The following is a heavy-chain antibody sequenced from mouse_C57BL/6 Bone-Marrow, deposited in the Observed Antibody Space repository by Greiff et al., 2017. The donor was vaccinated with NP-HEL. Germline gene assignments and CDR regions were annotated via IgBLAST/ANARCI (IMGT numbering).Heavy chain of an antibody. Sequence: EVQLQQSGTVLARPGASVKMSCKTSGYTFTSYWMHWVKQRPGQGLEWIGAIYPGNSDTSYNQKFKGKAKLTAVTSASTAYMELSSLTNEDSAVYYGTISYYYGSSLCYFDYWGQGTTLTVSS. D-gene: IGHD1-1*01. CDR1: GYTFTSYW. J-gene: IGHJ2*01. V-gene: IGHV1-5*01. CDR2: IYPGNSDT. CDR3: TISYYYGSSLCYFDY.